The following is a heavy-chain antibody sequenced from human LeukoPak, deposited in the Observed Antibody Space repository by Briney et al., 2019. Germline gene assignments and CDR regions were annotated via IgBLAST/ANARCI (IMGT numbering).Heavy chain of an antibody. CDR2: INHSGST. CDR1: GGSFSGYY. D-gene: IGHD3-22*01. CDR3: AQTTYYYDSSGYYVSYFDY. J-gene: IGHJ4*02. V-gene: IGHV4-34*01. Sequence: PSETLSLTCAVYGGSFSGYYWSWIRQPPGKGLEWIGEINHSGSTNYNPSLKSRVTISVDTSKNQFSLKLSSVTAADTAVYYCAQTTYYYDSSGYYVSYFDYWGQGTLVTVSS.